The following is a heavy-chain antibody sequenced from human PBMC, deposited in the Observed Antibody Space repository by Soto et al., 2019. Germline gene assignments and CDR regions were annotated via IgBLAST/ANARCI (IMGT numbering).Heavy chain of an antibody. CDR2: INPDGSVG. D-gene: IGHD6-19*01. CDR3: AGWGGHDYNY. J-gene: IGHJ4*02. V-gene: IGHV3-7*03. Sequence: EVQLLGSGGGLVQPGGSLRLSCVASGFTFSTYWMNWVRQAPGMGLEWVANINPDGSVGTYVDSVKGRFTTSRDNARNSLYLQRNSLRADDTAVYFCAGWGGHDYNYWGQGILVTVSS. CDR1: GFTFSTYW.